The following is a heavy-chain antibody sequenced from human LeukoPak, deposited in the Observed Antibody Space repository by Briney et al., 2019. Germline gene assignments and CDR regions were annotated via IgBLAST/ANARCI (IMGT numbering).Heavy chain of an antibody. CDR2: INPNSGGT. CDR1: GYTFTSYY. J-gene: IGHJ4*02. Sequence: VASVKVSCKASGYTFTSYYTHWVRQAPGKGLEWMGRINPNSGGTNYAQKFQGRVTMTRDTSISTAYMELSRLRSDDTAVCYCARDQDPLHYDILTGYYSEGGIYDYWGQGTLVTVSS. CDR3: ARDQDPLHYDILTGYYSEGGIYDY. V-gene: IGHV1-2*06. D-gene: IGHD3-9*01.